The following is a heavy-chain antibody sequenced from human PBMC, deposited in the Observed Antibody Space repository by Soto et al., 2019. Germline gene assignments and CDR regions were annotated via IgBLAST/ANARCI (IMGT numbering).Heavy chain of an antibody. V-gene: IGHV1-46*03. CDR1: GYTFTSYY. CDR3: ARGLGSSGYYRDAFDI. J-gene: IGHJ3*02. Sequence: ASVKVSCKASGYTFTSYYMHWVRQAPGQGLEWMGIINPSGGSTSYAQKFQGRVTMTRDTSTSTVYMELSSLRSEDTAVYYCARGLGSSGYYRDAFDIWGQGTMVTVSS. D-gene: IGHD3-22*01. CDR2: INPSGGST.